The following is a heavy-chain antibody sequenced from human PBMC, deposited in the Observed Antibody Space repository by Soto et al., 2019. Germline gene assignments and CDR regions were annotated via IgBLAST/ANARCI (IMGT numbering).Heavy chain of an antibody. Sequence: PSETLSLTCAVYGGSFSGYYWSWIRQPPGKGLEWIGEINHSGSTNYNPSLKSRVTISVDTSKSQFSLKLSSVTAADTAVYYCARVHSSSWYGNWFDPWGQGTLVTV. J-gene: IGHJ5*02. D-gene: IGHD6-13*01. CDR3: ARVHSSSWYGNWFDP. CDR1: GGSFSGYY. V-gene: IGHV4-34*01. CDR2: INHSGST.